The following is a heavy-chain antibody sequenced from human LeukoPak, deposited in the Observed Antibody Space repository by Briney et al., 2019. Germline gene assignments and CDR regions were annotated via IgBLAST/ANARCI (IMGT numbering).Heavy chain of an antibody. CDR2: ISDSGGET. CDR3: ARDRVDSNYGIFDY. D-gene: IGHD4-11*01. V-gene: IGHV3-23*01. Sequence: PGGSLRLSCAASGFTFSYYAMSWVRQAPGRGLEWVSVISDSGGETSYADSGKGRFTISRDNSKNTLYLQMNSLRAEDTAVYYCARDRVDSNYGIFDYWGQGTLVTVSS. J-gene: IGHJ4*02. CDR1: GFTFSYYA.